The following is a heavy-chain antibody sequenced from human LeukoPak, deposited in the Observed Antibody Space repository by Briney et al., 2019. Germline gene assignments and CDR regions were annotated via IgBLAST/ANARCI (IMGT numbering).Heavy chain of an antibody. Sequence: GGSLRLSCAASGFTFSSYAMHWVRQAPGKGLEWVAVISYDGSNKYYADSVKGRFTISRDNSKNTLYLQMNSLRAEDTAVYYCAREETSMDAFDIWGQGTMVTVSS. V-gene: IGHV3-30*04. CDR1: GFTFSSYA. J-gene: IGHJ3*02. CDR3: AREETSMDAFDI. CDR2: ISYDGSNK.